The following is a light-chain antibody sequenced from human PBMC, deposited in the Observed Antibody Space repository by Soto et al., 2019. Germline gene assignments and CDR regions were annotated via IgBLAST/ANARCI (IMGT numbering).Light chain of an antibody. J-gene: IGLJ1*01. CDR3: SSYTTSNTRQIV. V-gene: IGLV2-14*03. CDR1: SSDVGGYNY. Sequence: QSVLTQLASVYGSPGQSITISCTGTSSDVGGYNYVSWYQHHPGKAPKLLIYDVSNRPSGISNRFSGSKSDNTASLTISGLQPEDEADYYCSSYTTSNTRQIVFGTGTKVTV. CDR2: DVS.